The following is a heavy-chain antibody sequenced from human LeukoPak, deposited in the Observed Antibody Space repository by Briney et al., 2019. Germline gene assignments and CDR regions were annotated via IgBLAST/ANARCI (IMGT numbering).Heavy chain of an antibody. CDR1: GYTFTGYY. J-gene: IGHJ5*02. Sequence: ASVKVSCKASGYTFTGYYMHWVRQAPGQGLEWMGWTNPNSGGTNYAQKFQGRVTMTRDTSISTAYMELSRLRSDDTAVYYCARDPRRMDRETPTEDNWFDPWGQGTLVTVSS. D-gene: IGHD1-14*01. CDR2: TNPNSGGT. V-gene: IGHV1-2*02. CDR3: ARDPRRMDRETPTEDNWFDP.